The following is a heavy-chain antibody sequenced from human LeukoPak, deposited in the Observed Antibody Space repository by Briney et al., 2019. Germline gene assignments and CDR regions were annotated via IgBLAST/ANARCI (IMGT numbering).Heavy chain of an antibody. Sequence: GASXKVSCKASGGTFISYAISWVRQAPGQGLEWMGGIIPIFGTANYAQKFQGRVTITTDESTSTAYMELSSLRSEDTAVYYCATSRDGYKFGKWTLIDYWGQGTLVTVSS. CDR2: IIPIFGTA. CDR3: ATSRDGYKFGKWTLIDY. V-gene: IGHV1-69*05. D-gene: IGHD5-24*01. CDR1: GGTFISYA. J-gene: IGHJ4*02.